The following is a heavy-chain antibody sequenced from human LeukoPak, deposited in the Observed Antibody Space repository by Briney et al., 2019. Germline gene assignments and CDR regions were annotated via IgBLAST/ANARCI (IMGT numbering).Heavy chain of an antibody. CDR2: IYHSGST. CDR1: GGSISSGGYY. Sequence: PSETLSLTCTVSGGSISSGGYYWSWIRQYPGKGLEWIGYIYHSGSTYYNPSLKSRVTKSVDTSKNQFSLKLSSVTAVDTAVYYCARVSVEQWLVIDYWGQGTLVTVSS. V-gene: IGHV4-31*03. D-gene: IGHD6-19*01. CDR3: ARVSVEQWLVIDY. J-gene: IGHJ4*02.